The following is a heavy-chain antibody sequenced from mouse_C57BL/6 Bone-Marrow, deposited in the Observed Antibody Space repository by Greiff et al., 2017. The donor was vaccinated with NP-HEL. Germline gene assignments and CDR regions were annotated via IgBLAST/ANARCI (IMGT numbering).Heavy chain of an antibody. CDR1: GYTFTDYE. CDR2: IDPETGGT. J-gene: IGHJ3*01. CDR3: TIDYDYP. V-gene: IGHV1-15*01. Sequence: QVQLKESGAELVRPGASVTLSCKASGYTFTDYEMHWVKQTPVHGLEWIGAIDPETGGTAYNQKFKGKAILTADKSSSTAYMELRSLTSEDSAVYYCTIDYDYPWGQGTLVTVSA. D-gene: IGHD2-4*01.